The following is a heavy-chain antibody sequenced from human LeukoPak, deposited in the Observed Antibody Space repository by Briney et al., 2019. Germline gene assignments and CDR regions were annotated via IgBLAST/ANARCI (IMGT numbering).Heavy chain of an antibody. V-gene: IGHV3-23*01. J-gene: IGHJ4*02. D-gene: IGHD2-2*01. Sequence: PGGSLRLSCAASGFTFSSYATSWVRQAPGKGPEWVSAISGSGGSTYYADSVKGRFTISRDNSKNTLYLQMNSLRAEDPAVYYCSTNCSSTSCYWGQGTLVTVSS. CDR1: GFTFSSYA. CDR3: STNCSSTSCY. CDR2: ISGSGGST.